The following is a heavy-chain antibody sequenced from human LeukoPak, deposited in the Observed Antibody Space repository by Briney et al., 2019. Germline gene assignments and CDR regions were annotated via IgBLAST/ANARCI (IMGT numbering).Heavy chain of an antibody. CDR2: ISYDGGNK. CDR3: ARDSSGYDDY. D-gene: IGHD5-12*01. V-gene: IGHV3-30-3*01. CDR1: GFTFSSYA. Sequence: GGSLRLSCAASGFTFSSYAMHWVRQAPGKGLEWVAVISYDGGNKYYADSVKGRFTISRDNSKNTLYLQMNSLRAEDTAVYYCARDSSGYDDYWGQGTLVTVSS. J-gene: IGHJ4*02.